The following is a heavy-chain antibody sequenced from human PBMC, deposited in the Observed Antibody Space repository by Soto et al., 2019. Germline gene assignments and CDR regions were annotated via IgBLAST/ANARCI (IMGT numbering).Heavy chain of an antibody. D-gene: IGHD5-18*01. CDR3: GSGRGYGHVFVPDY. Sequence: QAQLVESGGGVVQPGRSLRLSCAASGFAFSNYGMHWVRQPPGTGLEWVAVISYDGSLQHYADSVKGGFTISSDNSKNMVILQMSSRRAKDTAVYYYGSGRGYGHVFVPDYWGQGTLVSVSS. V-gene: IGHV3-30*03. CDR2: ISYDGSLQ. CDR1: GFAFSNYG. J-gene: IGHJ4*02.